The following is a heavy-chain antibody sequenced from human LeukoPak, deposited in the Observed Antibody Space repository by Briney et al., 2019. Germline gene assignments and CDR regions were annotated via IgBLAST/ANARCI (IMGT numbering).Heavy chain of an antibody. CDR2: INPNSGGT. J-gene: IGHJ6*03. V-gene: IGHV1-2*02. Sequence: GASVKVSCKASGYTFTGYYMHWVRQAPGQGLEWMGWINPNSGGTNYAQKFQGRVTMTRDTSISTAYMELSRLRSDDTAVYYCARDHMITFGGVINYYYYMDVWGKGTTVTVSS. CDR1: GYTFTGYY. D-gene: IGHD3-16*01. CDR3: ARDHMITFGGVINYYYYMDV.